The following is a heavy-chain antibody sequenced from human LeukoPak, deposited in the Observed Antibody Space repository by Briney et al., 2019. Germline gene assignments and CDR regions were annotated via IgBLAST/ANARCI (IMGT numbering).Heavy chain of an antibody. CDR3: ATVHRTVTTWLGSYFDY. J-gene: IGHJ4*02. CDR2: FDPEDGET. D-gene: IGHD4-17*01. CDR1: GYTLTELS. Sequence: ASVKVSCKVSGYTLTELSMHWVRQAPGKGLEWMGGFDPEDGETIYALKFQGRVTMTEDTSTDTAYMELSSLRSEDTAVYYCATVHRTVTTWLGSYFDYWGQGTLVTVSS. V-gene: IGHV1-24*01.